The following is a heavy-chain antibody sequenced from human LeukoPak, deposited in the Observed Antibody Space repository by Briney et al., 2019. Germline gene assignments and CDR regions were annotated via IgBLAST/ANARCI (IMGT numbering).Heavy chain of an antibody. J-gene: IGHJ5*02. D-gene: IGHD6-13*01. CDR1: GFTFDDYA. CDR2: ISWNSGSI. CDR3: AKEGIAAAGRLNWFDP. V-gene: IGHV3-9*01. Sequence: TGGSLRLSCAASGFTFDDYAMHWVRQAPGKGLEWVSGISWNSGSIGYADSVKGRFTISRDNAKNSLHLQMNSLRAEDTALYYCAKEGIAAAGRLNWFDPWGQGTLVTVSS.